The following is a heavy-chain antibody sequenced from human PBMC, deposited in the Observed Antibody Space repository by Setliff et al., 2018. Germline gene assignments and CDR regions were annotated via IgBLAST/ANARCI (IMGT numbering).Heavy chain of an antibody. D-gene: IGHD1-26*01. V-gene: IGHV1-18*04. CDR2: ISTYTDNT. J-gene: IGHJ4*02. CDR3: ARAGDAASGRKGVFEY. Sequence: ASVKVSCKASGYMFKSYGITWMRQAPGQGFEWMGWISTYTDNTKSAQKFQDRITMTRDTSTSTLYMELASLRSEDTAVYYCARAGDAASGRKGVFEYWGQGTAVTSPQ. CDR1: GYMFKSYG.